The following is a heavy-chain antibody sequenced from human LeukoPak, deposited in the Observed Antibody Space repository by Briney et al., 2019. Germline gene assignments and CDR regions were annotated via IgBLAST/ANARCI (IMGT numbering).Heavy chain of an antibody. J-gene: IGHJ2*01. CDR2: IYYSGSI. V-gene: IGHV4-59*01. CDR1: GGSISSYY. D-gene: IGHD6-6*01. Sequence: SETLSLTCTVSGGSISSYYWNWIRQPPGKGLEWIGYIYYSGSINYNPSLKSRATISIDTSKDQFSLKLSTVTAADTAVYFCARVTREAARYWYFDLWGRGTLVTVSS. CDR3: ARVTREAARYWYFDL.